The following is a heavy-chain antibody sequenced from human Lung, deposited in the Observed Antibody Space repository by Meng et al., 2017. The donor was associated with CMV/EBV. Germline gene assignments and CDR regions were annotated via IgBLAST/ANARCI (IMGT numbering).Heavy chain of an antibody. CDR3: ATQESRDGHNPY. CDR1: GGSISSSYW. CDR2: MYHSGTT. J-gene: IGHJ4*02. D-gene: IGHD5-24*01. V-gene: IGHV4-4*02. Sequence: QLQESGPGLVKPSGTLSLTCVVSGGSISSSYWWTWVRQSPGKGLEWIGEMYHSGTTNYNPSLKSRVTISMGKSNNQLSLKLNSVTAAGTAVYYCATQESRDGHNPYWGQGTLVTVSS.